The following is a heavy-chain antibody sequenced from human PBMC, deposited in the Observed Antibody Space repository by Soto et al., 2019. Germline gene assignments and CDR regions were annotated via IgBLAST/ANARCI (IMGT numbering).Heavy chain of an antibody. CDR1: GGSVSTYY. CDR3: ARTYDDSGQNSGGYGFDI. Sequence: PSETLSLTCTVSGGSVSTYYWSWIRQPPGKGLEWSAYIYYSGSTSYNPSLKSRVTISLDTSKNQYSLKLSSVTAADTAVYYCARTYDDSGQNSGGYGFDIWGPGTMVTVS. V-gene: IGHV4-59*02. J-gene: IGHJ3*02. CDR2: IYYSGST. D-gene: IGHD3-22*01.